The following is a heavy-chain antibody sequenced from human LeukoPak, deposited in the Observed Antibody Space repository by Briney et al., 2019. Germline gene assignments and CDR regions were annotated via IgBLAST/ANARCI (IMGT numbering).Heavy chain of an antibody. CDR3: DGADF. J-gene: IGHJ4*02. CDR2: ISGSGGNT. CDR1: GFSFRTYA. D-gene: IGHD5-24*01. V-gene: IGHV3-23*01. Sequence: PGGSLRLSCAASGFSFRTYAMGWVRHAPGKGLEWVSTISGSGGNTHYAVSVRGRFTISRDNSKNALYLQMNSLRVEDTAVYYCDGADFWGQGTLVAVSS.